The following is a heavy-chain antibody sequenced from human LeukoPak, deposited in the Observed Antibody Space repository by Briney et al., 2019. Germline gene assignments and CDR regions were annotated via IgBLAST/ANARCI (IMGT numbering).Heavy chain of an antibody. V-gene: IGHV1-2*02. CDR3: AREDYYDSSGYYKNKEYFQH. CDR2: IKANSGGT. D-gene: IGHD3-22*01. CDR1: GYIFTDYY. Sequence: ASVKVSCRASGYIFTDYYMHWVRQAPGQGLEWMGWIKANSGGTKYAQKFQGRVTMTRDTSISTAYMELSWLRSDDTAVYYCAREDYYDSSGYYKNKEYFQHWGQGTLVTVSS. J-gene: IGHJ1*01.